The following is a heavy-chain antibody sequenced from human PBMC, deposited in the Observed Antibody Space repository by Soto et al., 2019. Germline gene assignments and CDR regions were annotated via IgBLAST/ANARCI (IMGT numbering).Heavy chain of an antibody. V-gene: IGHV4-34*01. D-gene: IGHD2-15*01. Sequence: QVQLQQWGAGLLKPSETLSLTCAVYGGSFSGYYWSWIRQPPGKGLEWIGEINHSGSTNYNPSLKSRVTISVDTSKNQFSLKLSSVTAADTAVYYCASGVVVKLLADWGQGTLVTVSS. J-gene: IGHJ4*02. CDR2: INHSGST. CDR3: ASGVVVKLLAD. CDR1: GGSFSGYY.